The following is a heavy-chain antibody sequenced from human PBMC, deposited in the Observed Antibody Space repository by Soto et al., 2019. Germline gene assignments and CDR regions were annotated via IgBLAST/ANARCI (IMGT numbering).Heavy chain of an antibody. V-gene: IGHV3-23*01. D-gene: IGHD2-2*01. CDR3: AKVPNIVPAATAEVDY. CDR1: GFTFSSYA. CDR2: ISGSGGST. Sequence: GGSLRLSCAASGFTFSSYAMSWVRQAPGKGLEWVSAISGSGGSTYYADSVKGRFTISRDNSKNTLYLQMNSLRAEDTAVYYCAKVPNIVPAATAEVDYWGQGTLVTVSS. J-gene: IGHJ4*02.